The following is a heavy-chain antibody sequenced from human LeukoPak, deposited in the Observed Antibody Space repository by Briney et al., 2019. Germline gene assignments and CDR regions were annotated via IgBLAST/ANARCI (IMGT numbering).Heavy chain of an antibody. CDR3: AFSVGATMGFDY. V-gene: IGHV1-2*02. CDR1: GYTFTGYY. J-gene: IGHJ4*02. CDR2: IIPNSGGT. Sequence: ASVKVSCTASGYTFTGYYMHWVRQAPGQGLEWMGWIIPNSGGTNYAQKFRGRVTMTRDTSISTAYMELSRLRSDDTAVYYCAFSVGATMGFDYWGQGTLVTVSS. D-gene: IGHD1-26*01.